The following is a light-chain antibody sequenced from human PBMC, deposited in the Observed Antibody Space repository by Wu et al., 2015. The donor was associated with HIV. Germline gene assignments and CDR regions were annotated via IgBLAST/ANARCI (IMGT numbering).Light chain of an antibody. V-gene: IGKV1-33*01. CDR1: QDINYL. CDR2: DAS. Sequence: DIQMTQSPSSLSASIGDRVTITCQASQDINYLLNWYQQRPGQAPKLLIYDASNLETGVPSRFSGSRSGTDFTFTISSLQPEDAATYYCHQYDNVPLTFGGGTKVEIK. J-gene: IGKJ4*01. CDR3: HQYDNVPLT.